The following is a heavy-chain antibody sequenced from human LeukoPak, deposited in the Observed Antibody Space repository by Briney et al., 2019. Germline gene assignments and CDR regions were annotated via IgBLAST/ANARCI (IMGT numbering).Heavy chain of an antibody. Sequence: GGSLRLSCAASGFTFSSYSMNWVRQAPGKGLEWVSYISSSSSTIYYADSVKGRFTISRDNAKNSLYLQMNSLRAEDTAVYYCANTQAFTLWFGELLPTDWGQGTLVTVSS. D-gene: IGHD3-10*01. J-gene: IGHJ4*02. CDR1: GFTFSSYS. V-gene: IGHV3-48*04. CDR2: ISSSSSTI. CDR3: ANTQAFTLWFGELLPTD.